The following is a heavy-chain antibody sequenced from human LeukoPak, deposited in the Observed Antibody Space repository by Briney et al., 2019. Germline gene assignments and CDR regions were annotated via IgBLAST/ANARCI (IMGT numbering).Heavy chain of an antibody. CDR2: IYHSGST. V-gene: IGHV4-59*12. Sequence: SETLSLTCTVSGGSITYYYWSWIRQPPGKGLEWIGYIYHSGSTYYNPSLKSRVTISVDRSKNQFSLKLSSVTAADTAVYYYARDFWSGYRAFDIWGQGTMVTVSS. CDR1: GGSITYYY. D-gene: IGHD3-3*01. J-gene: IGHJ3*02. CDR3: ARDFWSGYRAFDI.